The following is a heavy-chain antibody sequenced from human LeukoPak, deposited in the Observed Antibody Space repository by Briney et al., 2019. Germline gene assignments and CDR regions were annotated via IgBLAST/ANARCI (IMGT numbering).Heavy chain of an antibody. CDR3: AKSYSSSWLDAFDI. CDR2: IYSTGTN. J-gene: IGHJ3*02. V-gene: IGHV4-4*07. Sequence: SETLSLTCTVSGGSISGNYWSWIRQPAGKGLEWIGHIYSTGTNNYNPSLRSRVTISVDTSKNQFSLKLSSVTAADTAVYYCAKSYSSSWLDAFDIWGQGTMVTVSS. D-gene: IGHD6-13*01. CDR1: GGSISGNY.